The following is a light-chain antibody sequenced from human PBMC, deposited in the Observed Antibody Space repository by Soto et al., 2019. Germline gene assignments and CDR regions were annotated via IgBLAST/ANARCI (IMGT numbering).Light chain of an antibody. CDR2: RSH. V-gene: IGLV1-47*01. Sequence: QSVLTQPPSVSGTPGQRVTISCSGSNSNIGYNSVYWYQQLPGTAPKLLIYRSHERLSGVPDRFSGSKSGTSASLAISGLRSEDEADYSCATWDDNLSGVVFGGGTKLTVL. CDR3: ATWDDNLSGVV. CDR1: NSNIGYNS. J-gene: IGLJ3*02.